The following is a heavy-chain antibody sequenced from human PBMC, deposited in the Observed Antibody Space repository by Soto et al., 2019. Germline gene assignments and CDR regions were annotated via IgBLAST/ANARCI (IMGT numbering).Heavy chain of an antibody. Sequence: GGSLRLSCAASGFTFSSYAMSWVRQAPGKGLEWVSAISGSGGSTYYADSVKGRFTISRDNSKNTLYLQMNSLRAEDTAVYYCAKVTYYYDSSGYYWGGQGTLVTVSS. J-gene: IGHJ4*02. CDR2: ISGSGGST. CDR3: AKVTYYYDSSGYYW. CDR1: GFTFSSYA. V-gene: IGHV3-23*01. D-gene: IGHD3-22*01.